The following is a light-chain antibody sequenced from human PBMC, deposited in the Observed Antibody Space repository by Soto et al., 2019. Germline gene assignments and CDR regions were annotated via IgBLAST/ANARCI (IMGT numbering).Light chain of an antibody. J-gene: IGKJ4*01. V-gene: IGKV3-20*01. Sequence: EIVLTQCPGTLSLSPGEGATLSCRASQSVSSSYLAWFQQKPGQAPRLLIYGASSRATGIPDRFSGSGSGTDFTLTISRLEPEDFAVYYCQQYGSSPLTFGGGTKVDI. CDR2: GAS. CDR1: QSVSSSY. CDR3: QQYGSSPLT.